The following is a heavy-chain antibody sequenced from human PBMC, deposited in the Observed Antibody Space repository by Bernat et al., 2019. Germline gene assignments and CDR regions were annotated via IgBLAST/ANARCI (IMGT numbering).Heavy chain of an antibody. Sequence: QVQLVQSGAEVKKPGSSVKVSCKASGGTFSNYAISWVRQAPGQGLEWMGGIIPIFGTANYAQKFQGRVTITADESTSTAYMELSSLRSEDTAVYYCARESFWRDSSSSGLFDYWGQGTLVTVSS. V-gene: IGHV1-69*01. J-gene: IGHJ4*02. CDR2: IIPIFGTA. D-gene: IGHD6-6*01. CDR3: ARESFWRDSSSSGLFDY. CDR1: GGTFSNYA.